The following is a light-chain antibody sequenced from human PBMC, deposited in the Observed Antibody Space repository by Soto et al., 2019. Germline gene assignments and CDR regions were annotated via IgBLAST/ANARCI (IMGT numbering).Light chain of an antibody. V-gene: IGKV1-39*01. CDR1: QTISAY. CDR3: QQSYSSRPFT. CDR2: YAS. J-gene: IGKJ3*01. Sequence: DIQMTQSPSSLSASVGDRVTITCRASQTISAYLNWYQQKPGKAPKLLIYYASSLESGVPSSFSASGSGTVFTLTIRSLQPEDIATYYCQQSYSSRPFTFGPGTKVYLK.